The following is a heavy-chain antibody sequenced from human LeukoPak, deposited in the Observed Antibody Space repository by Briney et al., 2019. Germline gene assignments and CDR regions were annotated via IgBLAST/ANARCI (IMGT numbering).Heavy chain of an antibody. CDR1: GGSFSGYY. CDR2: VNHSGST. V-gene: IGHV4-34*01. J-gene: IGHJ4*02. Sequence: SETLSLTCAVYGGSFSGYYWSWLRQPPGKGLEWFGEVNHSGSTNYNPSLKSRVTISVDTSNNQFSLKLSSVTAADTAVYYCARVGYCSGGSCRGVNFDYWGQGPLVPVSS. D-gene: IGHD2-15*01. CDR3: ARVGYCSGGSCRGVNFDY.